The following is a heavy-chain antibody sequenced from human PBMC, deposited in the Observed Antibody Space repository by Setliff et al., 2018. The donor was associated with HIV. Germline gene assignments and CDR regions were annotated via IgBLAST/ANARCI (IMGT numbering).Heavy chain of an antibody. CDR2: LDGSSGYI. Sequence: GGSLRLSCAASGFTFSTYTMSWVRQAPGKGLEWVSSLDGSSGYIYYADSVKGRFAISRDNAKNSLYLQMNSLTAEDTALYYCVRDLARVIAHWGQGTLVTVSS. V-gene: IGHV3-21*06. CDR1: GFTFSTYT. CDR3: VRDLARVIAH. D-gene: IGHD2-21*01. J-gene: IGHJ4*02.